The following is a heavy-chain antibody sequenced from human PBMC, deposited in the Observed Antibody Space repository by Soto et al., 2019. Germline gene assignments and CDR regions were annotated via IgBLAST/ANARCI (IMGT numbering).Heavy chain of an antibody. J-gene: IGHJ5*02. CDR3: VRDGTKTLRDWFDP. CDR1: GASISGFY. V-gene: IGHV4-4*07. CDR2: IYATGTT. D-gene: IGHD1-1*01. Sequence: SETLSLTCTVSGASISGFYWSWIRKSAGKGLEWIGRIYATGTTDYNPSLKSRVMMAVDTSKKQFSLKLRSVTAADTAVYYCVRDGTKTLRDWFDPWGQGISVTVSS.